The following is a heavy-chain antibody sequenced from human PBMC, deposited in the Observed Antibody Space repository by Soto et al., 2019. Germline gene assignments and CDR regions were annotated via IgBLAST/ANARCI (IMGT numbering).Heavy chain of an antibody. J-gene: IGHJ6*02. D-gene: IGHD6-6*01. V-gene: IGHV1-18*01. CDR1: GYTFTSYG. CDR3: ARLSIAARPTDYYYYGMDV. CDR2: ISAYNGNT. Sequence: GESLKISCKASGYTFTSYGISWVRQAPGQGLEWMGWISAYNGNTNYAQKLQGRVTMTTDTSTSTAYMELRSLRSDDTAVYYCARLSIAARPTDYYYYGMDVWGQGTTVTVSS.